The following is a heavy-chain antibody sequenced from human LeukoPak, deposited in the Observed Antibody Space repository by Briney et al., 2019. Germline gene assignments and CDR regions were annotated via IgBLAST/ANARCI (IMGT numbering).Heavy chain of an antibody. CDR3: AKDRGDGYPTHFDY. CDR1: GRTFSRYA. V-gene: IGHV3-30*02. J-gene: IGHJ4*02. CDR2: IPYDGSNK. D-gene: IGHD5-24*01. Sequence: GGSLRLSCAASGRTFSRYAMHWVRQAPGKGLEWVAFIPYDGSNKYYADSVKGRFTISRDNSKNTLYLQMNSLRPEDTAVYYCAKDRGDGYPTHFDYWGQGTLVTVSS.